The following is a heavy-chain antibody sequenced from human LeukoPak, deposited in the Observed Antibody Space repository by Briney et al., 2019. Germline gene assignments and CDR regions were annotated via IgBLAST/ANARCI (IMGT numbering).Heavy chain of an antibody. Sequence: GGSLRLSCAASGFTFSSYSMNWVRQAPGKGLEWVSYISSSSSTIYYADSVKGRFTISRDNAKNSLYLQMNSLRAEDTAVYYCARSVARRFLEWLGYMDVWGKGTTVTDSS. J-gene: IGHJ6*03. D-gene: IGHD3-3*01. CDR1: GFTFSSYS. V-gene: IGHV3-48*04. CDR2: ISSSSSTI. CDR3: ARSVARRFLEWLGYMDV.